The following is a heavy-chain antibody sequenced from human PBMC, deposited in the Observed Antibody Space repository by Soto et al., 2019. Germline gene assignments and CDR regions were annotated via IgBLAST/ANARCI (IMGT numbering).Heavy chain of an antibody. CDR1: GDSISGYY. Sequence: TSETLSLTCAVSGDSISGYYWSWIRQPPGKGLEWIGYIYYSGSTNYYNPSLNSRATISVDASKNQFSLKLSSVTAADTAVYYCARRKEMSTVAKIFDYWGQGALVTVSS. J-gene: IGHJ4*02. D-gene: IGHD4-4*01. CDR3: ARRKEMSTVAKIFDY. V-gene: IGHV4-59*08. CDR2: IYYSGST.